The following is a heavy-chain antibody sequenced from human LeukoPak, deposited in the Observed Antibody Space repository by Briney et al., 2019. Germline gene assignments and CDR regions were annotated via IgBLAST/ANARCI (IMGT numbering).Heavy chain of an antibody. CDR2: ISSSGSTI. CDR3: ARVPNWFDP. CDR1: GFTFSSYE. Sequence: GGSLRLSCAASGFTFSSYETNWVRQAPGKGLEWVSYISSSGSTIYYADSVKGRFTISRDNAKNTLYLQMNSLRVEDTAVYYCARVPNWFDPWGQGTLVTVSS. J-gene: IGHJ5*02. V-gene: IGHV3-48*03.